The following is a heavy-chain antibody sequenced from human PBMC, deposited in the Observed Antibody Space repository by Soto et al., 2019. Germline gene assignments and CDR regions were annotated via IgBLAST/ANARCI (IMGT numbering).Heavy chain of an antibody. CDR3: AGGVDTAMNYYGMDV. V-gene: IGHV1-69*01. CDR2: IIPIFGTA. Sequence: QVQLVQSGAEVKKPGSSVKVSCKASGGTFSSYAISWVRQAPGQGLEWMGGIIPIFGTANYAQKFQGRVTVTADESTSTAFMEVSSLRSEDTGVYYCAGGVDTAMNYYGMDVWGQGTTVTVSS. J-gene: IGHJ6*02. D-gene: IGHD5-18*01. CDR1: GGTFSSYA.